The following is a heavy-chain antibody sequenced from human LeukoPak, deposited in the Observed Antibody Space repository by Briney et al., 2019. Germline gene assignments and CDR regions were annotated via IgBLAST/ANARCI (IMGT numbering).Heavy chain of an antibody. CDR1: GFTFSSYW. CDR3: AGGFGFGEFYYSDY. Sequence: GGSLRLSCAASGFTFSSYWMSWVRQAPGKGLEWVANIKQDGSEKYYVDSVKGRFTISRDNAKNSLYLQMNSLRAEDTAGYYCAGGFGFGEFYYSDYGSQGTLVTVSS. V-gene: IGHV3-7*01. J-gene: IGHJ4*02. CDR2: IKQDGSEK. D-gene: IGHD3-10*01.